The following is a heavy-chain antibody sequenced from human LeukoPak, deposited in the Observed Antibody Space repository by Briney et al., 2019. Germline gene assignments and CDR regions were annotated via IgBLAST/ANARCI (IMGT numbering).Heavy chain of an antibody. V-gene: IGHV3-23*01. CDR2: ITGSSDNT. Sequence: PGGSLRLSCAASGFAFSSYAMNWVRQAPGKGLEGVSSITGSSDNTNYADSVKGRFTISRDNSENTVYLQMNSLRSEDTAVYYCAKALARSSNWYFDYWGQGTLVTVSS. D-gene: IGHD6-13*01. J-gene: IGHJ4*02. CDR1: GFAFSSYA. CDR3: AKALARSSNWYFDY.